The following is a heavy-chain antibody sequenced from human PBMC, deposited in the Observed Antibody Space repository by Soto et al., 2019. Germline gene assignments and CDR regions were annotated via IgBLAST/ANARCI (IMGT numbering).Heavy chain of an antibody. CDR3: ARAPTYSSGCLSY. CDR1: GYTFAGYY. J-gene: IGHJ4*02. Sequence: ASVKVSCKASGYTFAGYYMHWVRQAPGQGLEWMGWINPNSGGTNYAQKVQGRVTMTRDTSISTAYMELSRLRSDDTAVYYCARAPTYSSGCLSYWGQGTLVTVSS. V-gene: IGHV1-2*02. CDR2: INPNSGGT. D-gene: IGHD6-19*01.